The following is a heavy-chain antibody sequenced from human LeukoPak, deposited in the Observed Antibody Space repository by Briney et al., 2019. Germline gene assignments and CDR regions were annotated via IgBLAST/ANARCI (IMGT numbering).Heavy chain of an antibody. J-gene: IGHJ4*02. CDR2: INPNSGGT. Sequence: ASVKVSCKASGYTFTGYYMHWVRQAPGQGLEWMGWINPNSGGTNYAQKFQGWVTMTRNTSISTAYMELSRLRSDDTAVYYCARALEGGDPYCGGDCPTPVFDCWGQGTLVTVSS. CDR3: ARALEGGDPYCGGDCPTPVFDC. D-gene: IGHD2-21*02. CDR1: GYTFTGYY. V-gene: IGHV1-2*04.